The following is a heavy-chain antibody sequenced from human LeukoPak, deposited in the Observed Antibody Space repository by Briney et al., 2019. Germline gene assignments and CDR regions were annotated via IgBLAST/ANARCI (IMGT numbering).Heavy chain of an antibody. CDR1: GFTFSTYA. Sequence: GGSLRLSCAASGFTFSTYAVNWVRQAPGKGLEWVSTISGSGGSTYYADSVKGRFTISRDNSKNTLYLQMNSLRAEDTAVYYCAKDKGQWLRFLAYYFDYWGQGTLVTVSS. D-gene: IGHD5-12*01. J-gene: IGHJ4*02. V-gene: IGHV3-23*01. CDR3: AKDKGQWLRFLAYYFDY. CDR2: ISGSGGST.